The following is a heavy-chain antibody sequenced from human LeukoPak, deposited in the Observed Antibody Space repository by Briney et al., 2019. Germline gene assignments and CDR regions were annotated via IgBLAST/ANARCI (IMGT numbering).Heavy chain of an antibody. J-gene: IGHJ3*02. CDR2: INHSGST. Sequence: SETLSLTCAVYGGSFSGYYWSWIRQPPGKWLEWIGEINHSGSTNYNPSLKSRVTISVDTSKNQFSLKLSSVTAADTAVYYCASSAAAHWGAFDIWGQGTMVTVSS. CDR3: ASSAAAHWGAFDI. CDR1: GGSFSGYY. D-gene: IGHD6-13*01. V-gene: IGHV4-34*01.